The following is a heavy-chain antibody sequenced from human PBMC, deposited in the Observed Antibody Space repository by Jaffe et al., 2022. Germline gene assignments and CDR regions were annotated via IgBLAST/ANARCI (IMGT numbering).Heavy chain of an antibody. D-gene: IGHD6-13*01. J-gene: IGHJ5*02. CDR3: ARTPRLPNFIAAAGTSGPAAASRWFDP. V-gene: IGHV3-48*03. Sequence: EVQLVESGGGLVQPGGSLRLSCAASGFTFSSYEMNWVRQAPGKGLEWVSYISSSGSTIYYADSVKGRFTISRDNAKNSLYLQMNSLRAEDTAVYYCARTPRLPNFIAAAGTSGPAAASRWFDPWGQGTLVTVSS. CDR2: ISSSGSTI. CDR1: GFTFSSYE.